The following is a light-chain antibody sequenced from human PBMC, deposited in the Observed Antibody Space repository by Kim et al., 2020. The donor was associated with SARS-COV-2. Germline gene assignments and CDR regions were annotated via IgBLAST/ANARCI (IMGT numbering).Light chain of an antibody. J-gene: IGKJ3*01. V-gene: IGKV1-39*01. Sequence: DIQMTQSPSSLSASVGDRVTITCRTSQNINSHLNWYHQKPGRAPKLLIYAASTLQGGVPSRFSGSGSETDFTLTISSLQPEDFATYFFQQTYLSPVTFGPGTKVDIK. CDR3: QQTYLSPVT. CDR1: QNINSH. CDR2: AAS.